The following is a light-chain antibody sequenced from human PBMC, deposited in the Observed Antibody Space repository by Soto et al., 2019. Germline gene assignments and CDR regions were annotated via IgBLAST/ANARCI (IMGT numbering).Light chain of an antibody. Sequence: QSVLTQPASVSGSPGQSITISCTGTSSDVGGYNYVSWYQQHPGKAPKLMIYDVSNRPSGGSNRFSGSKSGNTASLTISGLQAEDEADYYCSSYTSSSTLFGGGTKVTVL. J-gene: IGLJ2*01. CDR1: SSDVGGYNY. V-gene: IGLV2-14*01. CDR3: SSYTSSSTL. CDR2: DVS.